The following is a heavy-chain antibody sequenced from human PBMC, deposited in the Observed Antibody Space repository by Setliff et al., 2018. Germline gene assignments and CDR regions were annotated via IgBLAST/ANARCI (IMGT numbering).Heavy chain of an antibody. CDR2: INHSGST. V-gene: IGHV4-34*01. CDR3: ARSMIQRNYYCGLDV. J-gene: IGHJ6*02. D-gene: IGHD3-16*01. Sequence: PSETLSLTCTVYGGSFSDYYWGWIRQPPGKGLEWIAEINHSGSTNYNPSLKSRVTISVDTSRNQFSLKLSSVTAADTAVYYCARSMIQRNYYCGLDVWGQGTTVTVS. CDR1: GGSFSDYY.